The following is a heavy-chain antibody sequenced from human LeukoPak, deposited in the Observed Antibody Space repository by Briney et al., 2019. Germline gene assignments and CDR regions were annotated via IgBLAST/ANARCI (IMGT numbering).Heavy chain of an antibody. V-gene: IGHV3-23*01. Sequence: GRSLRLSCAASGFTFSGYAMSWVRQAPGKGLEWVSAISGGGVSTYYADSVKGRFTISRDNSKNTLYLQMNSLRAEATAVYYCAKVHGSTSPRYFCYYSVIDVWGKGTPVTVSS. CDR2: ISGGGVST. D-gene: IGHD2-2*01. CDR3: AKVHGSTSPRYFCYYSVIDV. J-gene: IGHJ6*04. CDR1: GFTFSGYA.